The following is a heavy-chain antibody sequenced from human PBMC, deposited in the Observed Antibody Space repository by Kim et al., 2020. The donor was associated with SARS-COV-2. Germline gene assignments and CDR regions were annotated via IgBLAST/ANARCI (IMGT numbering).Heavy chain of an antibody. CDR1: GFTFSSYA. CDR3: ARDAVPYYDFWSGLSTFDY. Sequence: GGSLRLSCAASGFTFSSYAMHWVRQAPGKGLEWVAVISYDGSNKYYADSVKGRFTNSRDNSKNTLYLQMNSLRAEDTAVYYCARDAVPYYDFWSGLSTFDYWGQGTLVTVSS. J-gene: IGHJ4*02. CDR2: ISYDGSNK. V-gene: IGHV3-30-3*01. D-gene: IGHD3-3*01.